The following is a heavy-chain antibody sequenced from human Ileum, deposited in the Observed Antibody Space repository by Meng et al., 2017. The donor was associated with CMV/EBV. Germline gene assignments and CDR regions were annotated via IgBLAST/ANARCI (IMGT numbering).Heavy chain of an antibody. D-gene: IGHD6-6*01. CDR1: GYTFTGYY. Sequence: ASVTVSCKASGYTFTGYYMHWVRQAPGQGLEWMGWINPNSGGTNYAQKFQGRVTMTRDTSISTAYMGLSRLRSDDTAVYYCARHPPSSIAARPRTDWFDPWGQGTLVTVSS. J-gene: IGHJ5*02. CDR3: ARHPPSSIAARPRTDWFDP. V-gene: IGHV1-2*02. CDR2: INPNSGGT.